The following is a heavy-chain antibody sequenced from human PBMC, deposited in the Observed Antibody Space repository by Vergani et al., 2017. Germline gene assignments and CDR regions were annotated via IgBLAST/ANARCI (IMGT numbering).Heavy chain of an antibody. D-gene: IGHD3-9*01. J-gene: IGHJ4*02. V-gene: IGHV3-21*01. CDR2: ISSSSSYI. CDR1: GFTFSSYS. Sequence: VQLVESGGGVVQPGRSLRLSCAASGFTFSSYSMNWVRQAPGKGLEWVSSISSSSSYIYYADSVKGRFTISRDNAKNSLYLQMNSLRAEDTAVYYCARSGDYDILTGYTYYFDYWGQGTLVTVSS. CDR3: ARSGDYDILTGYTYYFDY.